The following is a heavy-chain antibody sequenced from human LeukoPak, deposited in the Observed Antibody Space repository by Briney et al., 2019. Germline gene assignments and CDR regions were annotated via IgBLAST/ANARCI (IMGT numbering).Heavy chain of an antibody. V-gene: IGHV3-13*01. CDR2: IGIAGDT. D-gene: IGHD1-26*01. J-gene: IGHJ4*02. CDR3: VRQKKSHGNFDY. CDR1: GFTFSDHA. Sequence: GGSLRLSWAASGFTFSDHAMHWVRQGTGKGLEWVSAIGIAGDTFYPGSVKGRFTISRENAKNSFYLQMNSLRAEDTAVYYCVRQKKSHGNFDYWGQGTLVTVSS.